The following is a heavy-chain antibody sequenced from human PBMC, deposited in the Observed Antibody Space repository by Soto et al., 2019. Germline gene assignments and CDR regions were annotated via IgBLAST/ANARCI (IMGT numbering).Heavy chain of an antibody. CDR2: IYYSGST. Sequence: PSETLSLTCTVSGGSISSGGYYWSWIRQHPGKGLEWIGYIYYSGSTYYNPSLKSRVTISVDTSKNQFSLKLSSVTAADTAVYYCARGRRLSGFNYFDYWGQGTLVTVSS. D-gene: IGHD1-26*01. CDR3: ARGRRLSGFNYFDY. J-gene: IGHJ4*02. V-gene: IGHV4-31*03. CDR1: GGSISSGGYY.